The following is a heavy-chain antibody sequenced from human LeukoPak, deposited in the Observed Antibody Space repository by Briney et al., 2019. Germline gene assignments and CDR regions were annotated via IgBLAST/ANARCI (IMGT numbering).Heavy chain of an antibody. V-gene: IGHV4-59*12. CDR3: GGGAGAMDCIGC. CDR1: GGSINGYY. J-gene: IGHJ4*02. Sequence: SETLSLTCTVSGGSINGYYWSWTRQPPGKGLEGIGYIYYSGSTNYSPSLQSHVTISFDTSTNQAYLKLSSVTAADTAVYYGGGGAGAMDCIGCWGQGTLVTVSS. D-gene: IGHD1-26*01. CDR2: IYYSGST.